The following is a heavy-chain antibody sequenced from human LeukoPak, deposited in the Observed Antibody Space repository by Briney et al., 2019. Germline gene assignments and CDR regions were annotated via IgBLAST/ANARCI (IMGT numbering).Heavy chain of an antibody. CDR1: GFTLRSYA. CDR3: ARQPDDSSGWNNGQDFFDY. Sequence: GGSLRLSCAASGFTLRSYAMSWVRQAPGQGLEWVSGISGGGGSTYYADSVKGRFTISRDNSKNTLLLQMNSLRAEDTAVYYCARQPDDSSGWNNGQDFFDYWGQGTLVTVSS. J-gene: IGHJ4*02. V-gene: IGHV3-23*01. CDR2: ISGGGGST. D-gene: IGHD6-19*01.